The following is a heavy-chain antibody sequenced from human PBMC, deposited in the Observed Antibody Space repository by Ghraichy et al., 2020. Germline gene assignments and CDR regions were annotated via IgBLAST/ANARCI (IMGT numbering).Heavy chain of an antibody. D-gene: IGHD6-19*01. CDR2: ISSDGRTT. CDR1: GFTFSSHW. Sequence: GGSLRLSCAASGFTFSSHWMHWVRQAPGKGLVWVSHISSDGRTTNSADSVKGRFTISRDDAKNTLYLKMNSLRAEDTAVYYCEMSSGYIDYWGQGNLVTVSS. J-gene: IGHJ4*02. V-gene: IGHV3-74*01. CDR3: EMSSGYIDY.